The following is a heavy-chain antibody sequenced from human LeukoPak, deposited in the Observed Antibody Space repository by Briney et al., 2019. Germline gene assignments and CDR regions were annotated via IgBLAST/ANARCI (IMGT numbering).Heavy chain of an antibody. CDR1: GGSISSSSYY. CDR3: ARQIVGAKNVWFDP. CDR2: IYYSGST. Sequence: SETLSLTCTVSGGSISSSSYYWGWIRQPPGKGLEWIGSIYYSGSTYYNPSLKSRVTISVDKTKNQFSLKLTSVTAADTAVYYCARQIVGAKNVWFDPWGQGTLVTVSS. J-gene: IGHJ5*02. D-gene: IGHD1-26*01. V-gene: IGHV4-39*01.